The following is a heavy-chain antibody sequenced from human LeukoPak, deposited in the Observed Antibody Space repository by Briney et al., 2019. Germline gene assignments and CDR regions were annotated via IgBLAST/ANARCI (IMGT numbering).Heavy chain of an antibody. V-gene: IGHV3-23*01. CDR2: IRGSGGST. D-gene: IGHD4-17*01. CDR1: GFSFSSNW. Sequence: QPGGSLRLSCAASGFSFSSNWMSWVRQAPGKGLEWVSAIRGSGGSTYYADSVKGRFTISRDNSKNTLYLQMNSLRAEDTAVYYCAKGTVTSILLGYWGQGTLVTVSS. CDR3: AKGTVTSILLGY. J-gene: IGHJ4*02.